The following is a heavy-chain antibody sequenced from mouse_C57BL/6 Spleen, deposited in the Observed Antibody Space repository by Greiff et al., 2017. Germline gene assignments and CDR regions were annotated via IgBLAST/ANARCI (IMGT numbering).Heavy chain of an antibody. CDR1: GFSLTSYG. CDR3: AAGGLRRQGDAMDY. V-gene: IGHV2-2*01. CDR2: IWSGGST. J-gene: IGHJ4*01. D-gene: IGHD2-4*01. Sequence: QVQLQQSGPGLVQPSQSLPITCTVPGFSLTSYGVHWVRQSPGKGQEGLGVIWSGGSTDYNAAFISRLSISKDNSKSQVFFKMNSLQADDTAIYYCAAGGLRRQGDAMDYWGQGTSVTVSS.